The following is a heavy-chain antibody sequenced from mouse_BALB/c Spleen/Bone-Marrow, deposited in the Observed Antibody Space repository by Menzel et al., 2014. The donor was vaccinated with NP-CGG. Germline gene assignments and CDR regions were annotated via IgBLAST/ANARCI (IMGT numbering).Heavy chain of an antibody. V-gene: IGHV5-17*02. J-gene: IGHJ2*01. D-gene: IGHD1-1*01. Sequence: EVLLVESGAGLVQPGVSRTFSCAASGFTFSCFGMQWVRQAPEKGLEWAAYISSGSSNIYYAATVKGRFTISRDNPKNSRFLQMPSLRHEDTAMYYCASVTKTTVVAGYRGQGNTLTVPS. CDR2: ISSGSSNI. CDR1: GFTFSCFG. CDR3: ASVTKTTVVAGY.